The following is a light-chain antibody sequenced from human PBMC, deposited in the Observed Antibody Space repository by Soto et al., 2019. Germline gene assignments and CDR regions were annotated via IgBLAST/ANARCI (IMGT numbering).Light chain of an antibody. J-gene: IGKJ1*01. V-gene: IGKV1-5*03. CDR3: QQYYIYST. Sequence: DIQMTQSPSTLSASVGHRVTITCRASQTISNYLTWYQERSGKAPKLLIYGSSILQNGVPSRFSGSGAGTEFTLTVGNLQHDHFATYSCQQYYIYSTFGQGTRVEI. CDR1: QTISNY. CDR2: GSS.